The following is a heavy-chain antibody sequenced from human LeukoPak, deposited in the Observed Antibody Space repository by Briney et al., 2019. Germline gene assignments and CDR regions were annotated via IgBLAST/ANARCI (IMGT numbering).Heavy chain of an antibody. J-gene: IGHJ4*02. CDR1: GGSISSSSYY. CDR2: IYYSGST. Sequence: PSETLSLTCTVSGGSISSSSYYWGWIRQPPGKGLEWIGSIYYSGSTYYNPSLKSRVTISVDTSKNQFSLQLSSVTAADTAMYYCARHDVAAALVLDYWGQGTLVTVSS. V-gene: IGHV4-39*01. CDR3: ARHDVAAALVLDY. D-gene: IGHD6-13*01.